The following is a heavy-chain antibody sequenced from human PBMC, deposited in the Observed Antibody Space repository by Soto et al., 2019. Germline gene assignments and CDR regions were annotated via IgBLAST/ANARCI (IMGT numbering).Heavy chain of an antibody. Sequence: PGGSLRLSCAASGFTFSSYSMNWVRQAPGKGLEWVSSISSSSSHIYYADSVKGRFTISRDNAKNSLYLQMNSLRAEDTAVYYCARDPNGHGIYYYYYGMDVWGQGTTVTVSS. CDR2: ISSSSSHI. V-gene: IGHV3-21*01. D-gene: IGHD2-8*01. CDR1: GFTFSSYS. CDR3: ARDPNGHGIYYYYYGMDV. J-gene: IGHJ6*02.